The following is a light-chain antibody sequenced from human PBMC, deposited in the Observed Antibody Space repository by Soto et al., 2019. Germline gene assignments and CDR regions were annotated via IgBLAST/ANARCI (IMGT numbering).Light chain of an antibody. J-gene: IGLJ3*02. CDR2: DVS. V-gene: IGLV2-11*01. Sequence: QSALTQPRSVSGSPGQSVTISCTGTSSDVGDYNYVSWYEQRPGKAPKVMIYDVSRRPSGVPDRFSGSKSGNTAYLTISGLQAEDEADYYCCSYAGSYTWVFGGGTKLTVL. CDR3: CSYAGSYTWV. CDR1: SSDVGDYNY.